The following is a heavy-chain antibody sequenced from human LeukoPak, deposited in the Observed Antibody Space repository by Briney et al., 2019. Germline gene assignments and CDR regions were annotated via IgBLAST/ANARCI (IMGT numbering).Heavy chain of an antibody. Sequence: GGSLRLSCTASGFTFSSYAMNWVRQAPGKGLEWVSAISGSGEGTYYADSVKGRFTISRENSKSTLYLQMNSLRAEDTALYYCAKARGYSSSSENNWFDPWGQGTLVTVSS. V-gene: IGHV3-23*01. D-gene: IGHD6-6*01. J-gene: IGHJ5*02. CDR1: GFTFSSYA. CDR2: ISGSGEGT. CDR3: AKARGYSSSSENNWFDP.